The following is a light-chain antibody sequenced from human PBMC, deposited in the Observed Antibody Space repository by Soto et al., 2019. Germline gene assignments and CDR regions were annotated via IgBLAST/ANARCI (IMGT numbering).Light chain of an antibody. CDR2: DVS. CDR1: SSDVGGYNY. V-gene: IGLV2-11*01. Sequence: QSALTQPSSVSGSPGQSVTISCTGTSSDVGGYNYVSWYQQHPGKAPKLVIYDVSKRPSGVPDRFSGSKSGNTASLTISGLQAEDEADYYCCSYAGSYTYGFGTGTKVTVL. J-gene: IGLJ1*01. CDR3: CSYAGSYTYG.